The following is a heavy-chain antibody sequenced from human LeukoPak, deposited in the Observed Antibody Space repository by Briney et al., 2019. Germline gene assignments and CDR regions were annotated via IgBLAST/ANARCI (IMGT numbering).Heavy chain of an antibody. CDR1: GFTVSSNY. V-gene: IGHV3-66*01. CDR3: ARASTMVREVRGWAFDI. J-gene: IGHJ3*02. D-gene: IGHD3-10*01. Sequence: PGGSVRLSCAASGFTVSSNYMSWVRQAPGKGLEWVSVIYSGGSTYYADSVKGRFTISRDNSKNTLYLQMNSLRAEDTAVYYCARASTMVREVRGWAFDIWGQGTMVTVSS. CDR2: IYSGGST.